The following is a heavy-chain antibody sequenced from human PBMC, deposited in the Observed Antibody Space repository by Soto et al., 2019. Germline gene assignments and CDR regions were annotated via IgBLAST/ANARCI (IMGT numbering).Heavy chain of an antibody. CDR3: ARVSSSIVVVPASGMDV. J-gene: IGHJ6*02. CDR2: ISGKNGNT. V-gene: IGHV1-18*04. CDR1: GYTFISHG. D-gene: IGHD2-21*01. Sequence: QVQLVQSGVEVKKPGASVKVSCKASGYTFISHGISWVRQAPGQGLEWMGWISGKNGNTNYAQKLQGRVTLTTDTSTSTAYMELRSLRSDDTAVYYCARVSSSIVVVPASGMDVWGQGTPVTVSS.